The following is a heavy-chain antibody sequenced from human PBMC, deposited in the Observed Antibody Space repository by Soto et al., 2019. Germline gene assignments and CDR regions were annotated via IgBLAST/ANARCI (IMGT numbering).Heavy chain of an antibody. CDR1: GYTFTRYY. D-gene: IGHD6-6*01. V-gene: IGHV1-46*01. CDR3: ARGAYRSSSFTPFDP. J-gene: IGHJ5*02. Sequence: QVQLVQSGGEVKKPGASVKVSCKASGYTFTRYYIHWVRQAPGQGPEWMGRINPAGGRTTYAQNFTGRVTMTRNTSARTVYLELSSLKFEDPAMYYCARGAYRSSSFTPFDPWGQGTPVSASS. CDR2: INPAGGRT.